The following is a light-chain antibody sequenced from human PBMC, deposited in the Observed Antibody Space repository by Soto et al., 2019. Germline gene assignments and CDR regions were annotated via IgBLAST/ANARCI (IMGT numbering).Light chain of an antibody. CDR1: QSVSSSY. V-gene: IGKV3-20*01. CDR3: QQYGSSPPAT. CDR2: GAS. J-gene: IGKJ1*01. Sequence: EIVLTQSPGTLSLSPGERATLSCRASQSVSSSYLAWYQQKPGQAPRLLIYGASSRATDIPDRFSGSGSGTDFPLTISRLEPEDFAVYYCQQYGSSPPATFGQGTKVEIK.